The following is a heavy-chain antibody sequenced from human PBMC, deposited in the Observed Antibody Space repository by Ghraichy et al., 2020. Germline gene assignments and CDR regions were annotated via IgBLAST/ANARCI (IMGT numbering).Heavy chain of an antibody. D-gene: IGHD5-12*01. Sequence: SETLSLTCAVSGGSISSSNWWSWLRQPPGKGLEWIGEIYHSGSTNYNPSLKSRVTISVDKSKNQFSLKLSSVTAADTAVYYCAGGYSCYDGEIDYYYGMDVWSLETPVIVSS. CDR2: IYHSGST. CDR3: AGGYSCYDGEIDYYYGMDV. V-gene: IGHV4-4*02. CDR1: GGSISSSNW. J-gene: IGHJ6*02.